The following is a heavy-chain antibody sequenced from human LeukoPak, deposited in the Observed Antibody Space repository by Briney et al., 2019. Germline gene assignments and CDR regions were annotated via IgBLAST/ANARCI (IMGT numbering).Heavy chain of an antibody. J-gene: IGHJ6*02. Sequence: GGSLRLSCAASGFALSAYWMNWVRQAPGKGLQWLANIKQDGTVQHYVDSVKGRFTISRDNAKNSLFLQMNSLRAEDTALYYRARDYTATGAMDDWGQGTTVTVS. V-gene: IGHV3-7*01. CDR3: ARDYTATGAMDD. CDR2: IKQDGTVQ. D-gene: IGHD2-21*02. CDR1: GFALSAYW.